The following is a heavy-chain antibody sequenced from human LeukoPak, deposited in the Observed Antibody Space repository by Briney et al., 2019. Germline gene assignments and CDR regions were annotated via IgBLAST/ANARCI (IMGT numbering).Heavy chain of an antibody. CDR1: GLTSSSFG. Sequence: GGSRGPSGAGPGLTSSSFGMNWAGRVPGRGLGWGDFLRLVGSIKYYADSVKGRFTISRDNSKNTLYLQMNSLRAEDTAVYYCAKDEGDPPAYYYGSGSYLGFDYWGQGTLVTVSS. D-gene: IGHD3-10*01. CDR3: AKDEGDPPAYYYGSGSYLGFDY. CDR2: LRLVGSIK. V-gene: IGHV3-30*02. J-gene: IGHJ4*02.